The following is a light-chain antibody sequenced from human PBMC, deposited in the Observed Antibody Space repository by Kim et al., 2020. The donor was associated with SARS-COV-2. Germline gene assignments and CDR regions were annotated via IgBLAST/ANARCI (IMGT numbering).Light chain of an antibody. Sequence: SPGERATLSCRASQSISSNLAWYQQKPGQAPRLLISGASTRATNIPSRFSGSGSGREFTLTITTLQSEDFAIYYCQQYSDRRPITFGQGTRLEIK. CDR2: GAS. V-gene: IGKV3-15*01. CDR1: QSISSN. CDR3: QQYSDRRPIT. J-gene: IGKJ5*01.